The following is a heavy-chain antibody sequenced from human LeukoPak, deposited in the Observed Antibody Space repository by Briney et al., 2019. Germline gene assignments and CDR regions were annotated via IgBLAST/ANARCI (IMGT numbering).Heavy chain of an antibody. J-gene: IGHJ4*02. Sequence: GGSLRLSCAASGFNFGIFSMSWVRQAPGKGLEWVSTISGRGAETFYADSVKGRFTISRDNSKNSLYLQMSSLRTEDTALYYCAKDIAYSPVDDYGDYCFDHWGQGTLVTVSS. CDR1: GFNFGIFS. CDR3: AKDIAYSPVDDYGDYCFDH. V-gene: IGHV3-43*02. CDR2: ISGRGAET. D-gene: IGHD4-17*01.